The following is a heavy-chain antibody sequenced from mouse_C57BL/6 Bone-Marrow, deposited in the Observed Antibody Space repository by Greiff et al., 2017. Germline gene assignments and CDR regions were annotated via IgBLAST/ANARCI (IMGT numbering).Heavy chain of an antibody. CDR2: IDPSDSYT. CDR1: GYTFTSYW. CDR3: ARVGGWPIFDY. J-gene: IGHJ2*01. D-gene: IGHD3-3*01. V-gene: IGHV1-50*01. Sequence: QVQLQQPGAELVKPGASVKLSCKASGYTFTSYWMQWVKQRPGQGLEWIGEIDPSDSYTNYNQKFKGKATLTVDTSSSTAYMQLSSLTSEDSAVYYCARVGGWPIFDYWGQGTTRTVSS.